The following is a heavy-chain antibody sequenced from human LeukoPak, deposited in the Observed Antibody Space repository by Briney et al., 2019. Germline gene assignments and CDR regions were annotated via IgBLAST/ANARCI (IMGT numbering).Heavy chain of an antibody. CDR1: GFTFSSYS. J-gene: IGHJ4*02. Sequence: GALRLSCAASGFTFSSYSMNWVRQAPGKGLEWVSSISSSSSYIYYADSVKGRFTISRDNAKNSLYLQMNSLRAEDTAVYYCARDREGDHGSGSYTPLDYWGQGTLVTVSS. CDR3: ARDREGDHGSGSYTPLDY. D-gene: IGHD3-10*01. V-gene: IGHV3-21*01. CDR2: ISSSSSYI.